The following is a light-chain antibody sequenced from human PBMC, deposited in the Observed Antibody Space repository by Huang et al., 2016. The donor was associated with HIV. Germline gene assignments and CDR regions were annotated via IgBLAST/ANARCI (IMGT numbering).Light chain of an antibody. CDR1: QTVVYNSNRMND. CDR2: WAS. Sequence: DIVMTQSPASMAVSLCERATINCKSSQTVVYNSNRMNDVDGCQQKPGHPTKRLIHWASVRASGVPDRVSGGGSGTDFTLTINNLQAADVAIYYCQQYLTTPWTFGQGTRLEI. CDR3: QQYLTTPWT. V-gene: IGKV4-1*01. J-gene: IGKJ1*01.